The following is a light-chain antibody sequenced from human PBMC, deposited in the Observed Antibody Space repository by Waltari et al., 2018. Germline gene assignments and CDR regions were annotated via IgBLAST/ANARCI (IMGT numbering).Light chain of an antibody. V-gene: IGLV3-1*01. J-gene: IGLJ2*01. Sequence: SYELTQPTSVSVAPGQTASITCSGDKLGAKYACWYQQKPGQSPLLVIHQNTKRPSGIPERFSGSNSGNTATLTISGTQTIDEADYHCQAWDSTYARVFGGGTKLTVL. CDR1: KLGAKY. CDR2: QNT. CDR3: QAWDSTYARV.